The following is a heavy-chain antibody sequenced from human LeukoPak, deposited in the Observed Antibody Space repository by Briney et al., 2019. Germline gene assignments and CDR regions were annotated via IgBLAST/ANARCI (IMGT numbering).Heavy chain of an antibody. CDR3: ARDNGDYDAFDI. Sequence: GGSLRLSCAASGFTFSSYAMHWVRQAPGKGLEWVAVISYDGSNKYYADSEKGRFTISRDNSKNTLYLQMNSLRAEDTAVYYCARDNGDYDAFDIWGQGTMVTVSS. J-gene: IGHJ3*02. CDR2: ISYDGSNK. V-gene: IGHV3-30*04. CDR1: GFTFSSYA. D-gene: IGHD4-17*01.